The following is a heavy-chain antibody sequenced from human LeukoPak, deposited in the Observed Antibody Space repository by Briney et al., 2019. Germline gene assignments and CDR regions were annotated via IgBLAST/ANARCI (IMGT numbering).Heavy chain of an antibody. Sequence: PGGSLRLSCAASGFTFSGYAMSWVRQAPGKGLEWVSAISGSGGSTYYADSVKGRFTISRDNSKNTLYLQMNSLRAEDTAVYYCAKLDYGDYVLGYWGQGTLVTVSS. V-gene: IGHV3-23*01. J-gene: IGHJ4*02. D-gene: IGHD4-17*01. CDR2: ISGSGGST. CDR3: AKLDYGDYVLGY. CDR1: GFTFSGYA.